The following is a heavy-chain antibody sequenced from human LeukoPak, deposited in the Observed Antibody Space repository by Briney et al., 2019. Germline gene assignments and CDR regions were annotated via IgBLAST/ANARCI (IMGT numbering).Heavy chain of an antibody. V-gene: IGHV1-18*01. CDR2: ISAYNGNT. CDR3: ARDRGRGSYVDFDY. J-gene: IGHJ4*02. CDR1: GYTFTSCG. Sequence: GASVKVSCKASGYTFTSCGISWGRQAPGQGLEWMGGISAYNGNTNYAQKLQGRVTMTTDTSTSTAYMELRSLRSDDTAVYYCARDRGRGSYVDFDYWGQGTLVTVSS. D-gene: IGHD1-26*01.